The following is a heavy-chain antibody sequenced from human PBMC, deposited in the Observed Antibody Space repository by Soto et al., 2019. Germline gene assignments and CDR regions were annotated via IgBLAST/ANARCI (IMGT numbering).Heavy chain of an antibody. Sequence: GGSLRLSCAASGFTFNNYAMSWVRQLPGKGLEYVSGVSGSGGNTYYADSVKGRFTISRDNSKNTLYLQMNSLRAEDTAVYYCAKDKLKHSSGWYYHYWGQGTLVTVSS. CDR3: AKDKLKHSSGWYYHY. D-gene: IGHD6-19*01. CDR2: VSGSGGNT. V-gene: IGHV3-23*01. J-gene: IGHJ4*02. CDR1: GFTFNNYA.